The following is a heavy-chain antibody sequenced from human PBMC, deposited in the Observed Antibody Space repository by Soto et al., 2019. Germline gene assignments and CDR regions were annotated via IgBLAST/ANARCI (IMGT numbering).Heavy chain of an antibody. CDR3: ARGMSYYDSSGYYYYYYYGMDV. CDR2: INHSGST. V-gene: IGHV4-34*01. J-gene: IGHJ6*02. D-gene: IGHD3-22*01. Sequence: PETLSLTCAVYGGSFSGYYWSWIRQPPGKGLEWIGEINHSGSTNYNPSLKSRVTISVDTSKNQFFLKLSSVTAADTAVYYCARGMSYYDSSGYYYYYYYGMDVWGQGTTVTVSS. CDR1: GGSFSGYY.